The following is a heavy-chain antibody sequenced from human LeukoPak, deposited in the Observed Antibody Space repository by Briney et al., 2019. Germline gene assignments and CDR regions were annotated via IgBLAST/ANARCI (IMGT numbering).Heavy chain of an antibody. CDR3: TRDPMTYYDFWSGYSSDY. Sequence: PGRPLRLSCTASGFTFGDYAMSWVRQAPGKGLEWVGFIRSKAYGGTTEYAASVKGRFTISRDDSKSIAYLQMNSLKTEDTAVYYCTRDPMTYYDFWSGYSSDYWGQGTLVTVSS. CDR2: IRSKAYGGTT. D-gene: IGHD3-3*01. J-gene: IGHJ4*02. V-gene: IGHV3-49*04. CDR1: GFTFGDYA.